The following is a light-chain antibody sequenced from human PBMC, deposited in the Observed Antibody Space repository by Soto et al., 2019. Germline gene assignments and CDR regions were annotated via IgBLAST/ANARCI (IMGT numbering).Light chain of an antibody. CDR2: DAS. V-gene: IGKV3-20*01. Sequence: EIVLTQSPGTLSLSPGERATLSCRASQSVSSNYLAWYQQKPGQAPRLLIYDASSRAPGIPDRFSGSGSGTDFTLTSSRLEPEDFAVYYCQQYGSSPNTFGGGTKVEIK. J-gene: IGKJ4*02. CDR3: QQYGSSPNT. CDR1: QSVSSNY.